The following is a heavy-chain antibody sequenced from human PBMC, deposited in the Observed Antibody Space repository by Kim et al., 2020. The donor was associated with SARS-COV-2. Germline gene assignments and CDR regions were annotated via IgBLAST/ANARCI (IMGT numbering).Heavy chain of an antibody. D-gene: IGHD6-19*01. CDR3: AREGSGWDPFDY. CDR2: IYNSGST. J-gene: IGHJ4*02. CDR1: GGSISSYY. V-gene: IGHV4-59*01. Sequence: SETLSLTCTVSGGSISSYYWSWIRQPPGEGLEWIGYIYNSGSTNYNPSLKSRVTISLDTSKNQFSLKMSSVTAADTAVYYCAREGSGWDPFDYWGQGTLVTVSS.